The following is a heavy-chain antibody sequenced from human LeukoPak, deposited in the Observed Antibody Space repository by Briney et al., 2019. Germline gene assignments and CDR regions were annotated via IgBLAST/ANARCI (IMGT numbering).Heavy chain of an antibody. J-gene: IGHJ6*02. CDR3: ARYYYGMDV. CDR2: IYTSGST. V-gene: IGHV4-61*02. Sequence: PSETLSLTCTVSGGSISSGSYYWSWIRQPAGKGLEWIWRIYTSGSTNYNPSLKSRVTISVDTSKNQFSLKLSSVTAADTAVYYCARYYYGMDVWGQGTTVTVSS. CDR1: GGSISSGSYY.